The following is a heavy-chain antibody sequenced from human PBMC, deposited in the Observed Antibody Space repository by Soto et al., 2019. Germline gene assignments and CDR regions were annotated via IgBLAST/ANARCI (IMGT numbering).Heavy chain of an antibody. CDR2: ISTYSGDT. CDR1: GYTFFTYD. Sequence: QVHLVQSGVEVKTPGASVKVSCQASGYTFFTYDISWVRQAPGQGLEWMGRISTYSGDTKYAQKFQGRVTMTTDTSTTTAYLELRSLRSDDTAVYYCAKHHGPTTSENWFDPWGQRTLVTVSS. V-gene: IGHV1-18*01. D-gene: IGHD5-12*01. CDR3: AKHHGPTTSENWFDP. J-gene: IGHJ5*02.